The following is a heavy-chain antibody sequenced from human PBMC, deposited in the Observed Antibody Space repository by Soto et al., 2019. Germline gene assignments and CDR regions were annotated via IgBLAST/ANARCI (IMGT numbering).Heavy chain of an antibody. CDR1: GGSISSYY. CDR2: IYYSGST. V-gene: IGHV4-59*01. J-gene: IGHJ3*02. CDR3: ARDGTGHAFDI. D-gene: IGHD1-7*01. Sequence: QVQLQESGPGLVKPSETLSLTCTVSGGSISSYYWSWIRQPPGKGLEWIGYIYYSGSTNYNPPLKSRVTISVDTSKNQFSLKLSSVTAADTAVYYCARDGTGHAFDIWGQGTMVTVSS.